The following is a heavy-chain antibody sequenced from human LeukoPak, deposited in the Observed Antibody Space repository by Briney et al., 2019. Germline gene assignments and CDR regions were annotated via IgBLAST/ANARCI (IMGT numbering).Heavy chain of an antibody. D-gene: IGHD1-26*01. CDR3: AKDHEESGNWVWAFDI. CDR1: GYVFTGYY. V-gene: IGHV1-2*02. Sequence: ASVKVSCKASGYVFTGYYIHWVRQAPGQGLEWMGWINPNSGATDYAQKFQGRVTMTRDTSISTAYMDLSRLRSDDTAVYYCAKDHEESGNWVWAFDIWGQGTVVTVSS. CDR2: INPNSGAT. J-gene: IGHJ3*02.